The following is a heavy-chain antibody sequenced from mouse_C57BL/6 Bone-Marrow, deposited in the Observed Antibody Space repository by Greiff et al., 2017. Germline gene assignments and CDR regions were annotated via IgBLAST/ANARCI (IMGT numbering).Heavy chain of an antibody. Sequence: QVQLKESGAELARPGASVQLSCKASGYTFTSYGISWVKQRTGQGLEWIGEINTRSGNTYYNEKFKGKATLTADKSSSTAYMELRSLTSEDSAVYFCASSNGRDYWGQGTTLTVSS. V-gene: IGHV1-81*01. D-gene: IGHD1-1*01. J-gene: IGHJ2*01. CDR3: ASSNGRDY. CDR2: INTRSGNT. CDR1: GYTFTSYG.